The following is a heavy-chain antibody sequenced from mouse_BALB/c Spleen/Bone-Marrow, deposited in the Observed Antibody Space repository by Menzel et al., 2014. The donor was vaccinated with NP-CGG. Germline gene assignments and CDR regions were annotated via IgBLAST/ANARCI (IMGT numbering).Heavy chain of an antibody. CDR1: GXSIKDTY. V-gene: IGHV14-3*02. J-gene: IGHJ4*01. CDR2: IDPANGNT. CDR3: ASATTATYYAMDY. Sequence: SVXLSCTAXGXSIKDTYMHWVKQRPEQGLEWIGRIDPANGNTKYDPKFQGKATITTDTSSNTAYLQVSSLTSEDTAVYYCASATTATYYAMDYLGQGTSVTV. D-gene: IGHD1-2*01.